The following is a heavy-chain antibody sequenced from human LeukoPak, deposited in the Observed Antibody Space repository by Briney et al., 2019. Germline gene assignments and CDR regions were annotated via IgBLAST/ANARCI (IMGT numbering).Heavy chain of an antibody. J-gene: IGHJ6*03. CDR3: ARDRYYDFWSGYYKGYYYYYYMDV. CDR2: IRYDGSDK. V-gene: IGHV3-30*02. Sequence: PGGSLRLSCAVSGFSVSTYGMHWVRQAPDKGLEWVTFIRYDGSDKNYADSVTGRFTISRDNAKNSLYLQMNSLRAEDTAVYYCARDRYYDFWSGYYKGYYYYYYMDVWGKGTTVTVSS. D-gene: IGHD3-3*01. CDR1: GFSVSTYG.